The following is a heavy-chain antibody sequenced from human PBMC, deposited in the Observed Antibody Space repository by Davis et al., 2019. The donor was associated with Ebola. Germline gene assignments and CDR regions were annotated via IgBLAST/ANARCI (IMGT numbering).Heavy chain of an antibody. CDR2: IKQDGTEK. D-gene: IGHD2-15*01. V-gene: IGHV3-7*01. CDR3: ARDGGYCRGGSCYWTF. Sequence: PGGSLRLSCAASGFTFSSYWMSWVRQAPGKGLEWVASIKQDGTEKYYVDSVKGRFTISRDNAKNSLYLQMNSLRAEDTAVYYCARDGGYCRGGSCYWTFWGQGTLGNGSS. J-gene: IGHJ4*02. CDR1: GFTFSSYW.